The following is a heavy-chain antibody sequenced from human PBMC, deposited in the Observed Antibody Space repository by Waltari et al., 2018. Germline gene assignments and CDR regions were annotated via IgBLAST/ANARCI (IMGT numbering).Heavy chain of an antibody. J-gene: IGHJ4*02. CDR2: IYHSGSP. D-gene: IGHD1-26*01. V-gene: IGHV4-38-2*02. CDR3: ARDVVGATTDFDY. Sequence: QVQLQESGPGLVKPSETLSLTCAVSGYSISSGYYWGWIRQPPGKGLEWIGSIYHSGSPYYPPSLTSRVTISVDTSTHQFSLKLSSVTAADTAVYYCARDVVGATTDFDYWGQGTLVTVSS. CDR1: GYSISSGYY.